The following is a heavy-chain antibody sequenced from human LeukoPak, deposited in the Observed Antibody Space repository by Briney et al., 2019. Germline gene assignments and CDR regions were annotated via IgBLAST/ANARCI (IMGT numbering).Heavy chain of an antibody. CDR3: VRGTGY. Sequence: GGSLRLSCSVSGFTFSTYVMHWVRQAPGKGLEYVSAISSNGDNTYYADSVKGRFTISRDNSKNTLYLQMSSLRADDTAVYYCVRGTGYWGQGILVTVSS. V-gene: IGHV3-64D*06. CDR2: ISSNGDNT. CDR1: GFTFSTYV. J-gene: IGHJ4*02.